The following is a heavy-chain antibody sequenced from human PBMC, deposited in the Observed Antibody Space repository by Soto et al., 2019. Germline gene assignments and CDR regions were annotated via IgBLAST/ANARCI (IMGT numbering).Heavy chain of an antibody. J-gene: IGHJ4*02. D-gene: IGHD3-22*01. CDR3: ARHRVDYYDSSDFDY. CDR1: GGSISSSSYY. CDR2: IYYSGST. Sequence: SETLSLTCTVSGGSISSSSYYWGWIRQPPGKGLEWIGSIYYSGSTYYNPSLKSRVTISVDTSKNQFSLKLGSVTAADTAVYYCARHRVDYYDSSDFDYWGQGTLVTVSS. V-gene: IGHV4-39*01.